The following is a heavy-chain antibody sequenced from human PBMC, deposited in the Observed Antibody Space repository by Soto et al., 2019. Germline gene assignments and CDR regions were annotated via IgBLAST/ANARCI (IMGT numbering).Heavy chain of an antibody. J-gene: IGHJ6*02. CDR2: IYHSGST. V-gene: IGHV4-4*02. CDR1: GRSISSSNW. D-gene: IGHD2-8*02. Sequence: SETLSLTCAVSGRSISSSNWWSWVRQPPGKGLEWIGEIYHSGSTNYNPSLKSRVTISVDKSKNQFSLKLSSVTAADTAVYYCARVVQVDYYYGMDVWGQGTTVTVS. CDR3: ARVVQVDYYYGMDV.